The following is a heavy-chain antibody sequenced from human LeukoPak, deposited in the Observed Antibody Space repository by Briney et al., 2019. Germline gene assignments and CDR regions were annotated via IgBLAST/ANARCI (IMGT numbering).Heavy chain of an antibody. CDR3: ARVVTTSED. CDR2: INFDGSSA. Sequence: GGSLRLSCTASGFTFSSHWMHWVRQAPGKGLVWVSRINFDGSSANYADSVKGRFTISRDNAKDTLYLQMNSLRAEDTAVYYCARVVTTSEDWGQGTLVTVSS. J-gene: IGHJ4*02. V-gene: IGHV3-74*01. D-gene: IGHD1-14*01. CDR1: GFTFSSHW.